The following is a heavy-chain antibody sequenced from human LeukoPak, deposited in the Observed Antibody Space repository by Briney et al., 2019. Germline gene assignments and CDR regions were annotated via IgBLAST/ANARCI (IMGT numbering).Heavy chain of an antibody. CDR3: ATQTGTSGY. CDR1: GAPITRYY. CDR2: IYYTGSA. D-gene: IGHD1-7*01. Sequence: PSETLSLTCTVSGAPITRYYWSWIRQPPGKGLEWIGYIYYTGSANYNPSLKSRVSISVDTSKNQFSLRLSSVTAADTAVYYCATQTGTSGYWGQGTLVTVSS. V-gene: IGHV4-59*12. J-gene: IGHJ4*02.